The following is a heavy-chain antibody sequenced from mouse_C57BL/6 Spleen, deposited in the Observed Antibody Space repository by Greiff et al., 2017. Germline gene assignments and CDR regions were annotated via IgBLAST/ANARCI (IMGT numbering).Heavy chain of an antibody. J-gene: IGHJ4*01. CDR3: TRGGVSGAMDY. CDR2: IDPETGGT. Sequence: VKLQESGAELVRPGASVTLSCKASGYTFTDYEMHWVKQTPVHGLEWIGAIDPETGGTAYNQKFKGKAILTADKSSSTAYMELRSLTSEDSAVYYCTRGGVSGAMDYWGQGTSVTVSS. CDR1: GYTFTDYE. V-gene: IGHV1-15*01.